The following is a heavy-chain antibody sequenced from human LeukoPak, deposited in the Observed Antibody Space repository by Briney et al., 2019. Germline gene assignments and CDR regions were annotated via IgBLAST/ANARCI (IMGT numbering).Heavy chain of an antibody. V-gene: IGHV3-23*01. J-gene: IGHJ4*02. CDR3: ANGYYDILTGYDY. CDR1: GFTFSSYS. D-gene: IGHD3-9*01. CDR2: ISGSGGST. Sequence: GGSLRLSCAASGFTFSSYSMNWVRQAPGKGLEWVSAISGSGGSTYYADSVKGRFTISRDNSKNTLYLQMNSLRAEDTAVYYCANGYYDILTGYDYWGQGTLVTVSS.